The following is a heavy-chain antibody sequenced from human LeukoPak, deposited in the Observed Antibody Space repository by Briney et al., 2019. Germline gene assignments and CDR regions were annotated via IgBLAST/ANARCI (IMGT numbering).Heavy chain of an antibody. CDR3: AREIAVAGTEDY. Sequence: SGRSLRLSCAPSLSIFSSYWMHWVRHAPGKGLVWVSRINSDGSSTSYADSVKGRFTISRDNAKNTLYLQMNSLRAEDTAVYYCAREIAVAGTEDYWGQGTLVTVSS. D-gene: IGHD6-19*01. CDR1: LSIFSSYW. CDR2: INSDGSST. V-gene: IGHV3-74*01. J-gene: IGHJ4*02.